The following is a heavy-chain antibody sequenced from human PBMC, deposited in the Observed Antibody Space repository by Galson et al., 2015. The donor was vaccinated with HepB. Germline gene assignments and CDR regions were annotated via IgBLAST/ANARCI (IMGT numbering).Heavy chain of an antibody. Sequence: SLRLSCAASEFTFNDYYMSWIRQAPGKGLEWVAHISSTSSDTNYADSVKGRFTISRDNAKNSLYMQMNSLRGEDTAVYYCARLTMAAVGTNNFFDFWGQGALVAVSS. CDR2: ISSTSSDT. CDR3: ARLTMAAVGTNNFFDF. CDR1: EFTFNDYY. V-gene: IGHV3-11*06. J-gene: IGHJ4*02. D-gene: IGHD6-13*01.